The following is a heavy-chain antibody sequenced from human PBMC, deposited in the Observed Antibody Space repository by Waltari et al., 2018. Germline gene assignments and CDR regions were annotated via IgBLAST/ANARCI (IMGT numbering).Heavy chain of an antibody. V-gene: IGHV3-48*01. CDR3: ARGRNGYIQDVFDI. CDR1: GFTFSTYN. D-gene: IGHD5-12*01. CDR2: ISSTTTT. Sequence: EVHLVASGGGLVQPGESLRLSCAASGFTFSTYNMNWVRQAPGKGMWLVSYISSTTTTYYADDVKGRVTISRDNAKNSLYLQMNSLRAEDTALYYCARGRNGYIQDVFDIWGQGTMVSVSS. J-gene: IGHJ3*02.